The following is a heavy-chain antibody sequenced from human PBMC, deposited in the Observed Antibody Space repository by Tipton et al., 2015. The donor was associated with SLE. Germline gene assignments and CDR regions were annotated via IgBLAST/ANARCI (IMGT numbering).Heavy chain of an antibody. CDR2: IYYTGTTN. J-gene: IGHJ4*02. V-gene: IGHV4-39*07. Sequence: TLSLTCTVSGGSVSSSSKYWAWIRQPPGKGLEWIGSIYYTGTTNYYNSFLKSRVTMSVDTSKNKFSLKLSSVTAADTAVYYCARGATVTTWVDFDYWGQGTLVTVSS. D-gene: IGHD4-17*01. CDR3: ARGATVTTWVDFDY. CDR1: GGSVSSSSKY.